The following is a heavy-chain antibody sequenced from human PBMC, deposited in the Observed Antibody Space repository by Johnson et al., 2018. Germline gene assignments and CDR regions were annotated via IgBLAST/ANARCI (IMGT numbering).Heavy chain of an antibody. V-gene: IGHV3-21*06. J-gene: IGHJ6*03. D-gene: IGHD6-19*01. Sequence: VQLVQSGGGLVKPGGSLRLSCKASGFSFNVYSMTWVRQAPGKGLEWVSFIGGDSVYIQYADSVRGRFTISRNNAKNSLYLQMRALRVEDTAIDFCERGQWRVPGQRYYMDVWGKGTTVTVSS. CDR1: GFSFNVYS. CDR2: IGGDSVYI. CDR3: ERGQWRVPGQRYYMDV.